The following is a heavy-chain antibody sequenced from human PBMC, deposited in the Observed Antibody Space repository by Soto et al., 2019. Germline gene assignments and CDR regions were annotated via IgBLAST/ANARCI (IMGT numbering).Heavy chain of an antibody. V-gene: IGHV1-24*01. CDR1: GYTLTELS. D-gene: IGHD3-3*01. J-gene: IGHJ4*02. CDR2: FDPEDDET. CDR3: AREGRFLEWFPSAYFDY. Sequence: GASVKVSCKVSGYTLTELSMHWVRQAPGKGLEWMGGFDPEDDETSYAQKFQGRVTMTRDTSTSTVYMELSSLRSEDTAVYYCAREGRFLEWFPSAYFDYWGQGTLVTVSS.